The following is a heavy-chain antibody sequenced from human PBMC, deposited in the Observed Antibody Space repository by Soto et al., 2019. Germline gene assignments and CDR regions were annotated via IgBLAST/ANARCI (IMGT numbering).Heavy chain of an antibody. J-gene: IGHJ4*02. D-gene: IGHD3-22*01. CDR1: GGSISSGGYY. CDR2: IYYSGST. V-gene: IGHV4-31*03. Sequence: SETLSLTCTVSGGSISSGGYYWSWIRQHPGKGLEWIGYIYYSGSTYYNPSLKSRVTISVDTSKNQFSLKLSSVTAADTAVYYCASYYYDTEYYFDYWGQGTLVTVPQ. CDR3: ASYYYDTEYYFDY.